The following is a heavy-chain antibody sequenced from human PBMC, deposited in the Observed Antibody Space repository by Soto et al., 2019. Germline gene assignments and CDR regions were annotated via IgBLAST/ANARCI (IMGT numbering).Heavy chain of an antibody. CDR2: VSAYNGER. D-gene: IGHD6-6*01. CDR1: GYTFTNYG. Sequence: QVQLVQSGAEVKKPGASVKVSCKASGYTFTNYGINWVRQAPGQGLEWLGWVSAYNGERRYAQRVQARVIMTTDTTTTAAYMELRCLGSDDTAVYYCSRGTSIPASGDYWGQGTLVTVSS. CDR3: SRGTSIPASGDY. V-gene: IGHV1-18*01. J-gene: IGHJ4*01.